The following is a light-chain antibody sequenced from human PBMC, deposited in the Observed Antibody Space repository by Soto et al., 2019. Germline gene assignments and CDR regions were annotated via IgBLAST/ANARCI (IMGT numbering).Light chain of an antibody. CDR3: CSFAGRSSLV. J-gene: IGLJ2*01. CDR1: SGDIGSFNL. CDR2: EGT. V-gene: IGLV2-23*01. Sequence: QSALTQPASVSGSPGQSITISCSGTSGDIGSFNLVSWYQQYPGRAPKLIIYEGTQRPSGVSDRFSGSKSAYTASLTISGLQPEDEAIYHCCSFAGRSSLVFGGGTKVTVL.